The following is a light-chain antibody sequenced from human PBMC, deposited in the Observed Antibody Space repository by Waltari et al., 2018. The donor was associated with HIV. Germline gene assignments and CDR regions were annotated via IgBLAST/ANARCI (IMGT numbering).Light chain of an antibody. CDR1: TRDVGGYDY. CDR2: EVT. V-gene: IGLV2-14*01. CDR3: TSYRSGSTLV. Sequence: QSALTQPASVSGSPGQSITISCPGTTRDVGGYDYVSWYQQPPGKAPKLMIFEVTYRPSGVSHRFSGSKSGNTASLTSSGLQAEDEADYYCTSYRSGSTLVVGGGTKVTVL. J-gene: IGLJ2*01.